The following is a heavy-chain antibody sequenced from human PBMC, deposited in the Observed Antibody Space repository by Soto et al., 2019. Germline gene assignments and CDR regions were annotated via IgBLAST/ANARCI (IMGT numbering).Heavy chain of an antibody. Sequence: SVKVSCKASGFTFTSSAVQRVRQARGQRLEWIGWIVVGSGNTNYAQKFQERVTITSDMSTSTAYMELRSLRSEDTAVYYCAAVDYYGSGNPNWFDPWGQGTLVTVSS. D-gene: IGHD3-10*01. V-gene: IGHV1-58*01. CDR1: GFTFTSSA. CDR3: AAVDYYGSGNPNWFDP. CDR2: IVVGSGNT. J-gene: IGHJ5*02.